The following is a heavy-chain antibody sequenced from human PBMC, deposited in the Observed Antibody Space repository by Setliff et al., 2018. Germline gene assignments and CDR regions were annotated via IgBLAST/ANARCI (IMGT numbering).Heavy chain of an antibody. CDR3: ARMAVRVASRPSSPLDYYYYMDL. D-gene: IGHD6-6*01. CDR2: IYTSSGAT. V-gene: IGHV4-4*08. J-gene: IGHJ6*03. CDR1: GDSISDYF. Sequence: ASETLSLTCDVSGDSISDYFWSWIRQPPGKGLEWIGFIYTSSGATKYNPSLESRVTISLDTSKSQFSLRLSSLTAADTAVYYCARMAVRVASRPSSPLDYYYYMDLWGKGATVTVSS.